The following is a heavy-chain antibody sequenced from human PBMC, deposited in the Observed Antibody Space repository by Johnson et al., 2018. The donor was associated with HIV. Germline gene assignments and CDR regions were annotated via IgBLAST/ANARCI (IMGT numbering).Heavy chain of an antibody. D-gene: IGHD2-15*01. V-gene: IGHV3-48*01. Sequence: VQLVESGGGVVRPGGSLRLSCAASGFTFDDYGVSWVRQAPGKGLEWVSYISSSGSTIYYADSVKGRFTISRDKSKNSLYLQMNSLRAEDTAVYYCANSLLLDAFNIWGQGTMVTVSS. CDR3: ANSLLLDAFNI. J-gene: IGHJ3*02. CDR1: GFTFDDYG. CDR2: ISSSGSTI.